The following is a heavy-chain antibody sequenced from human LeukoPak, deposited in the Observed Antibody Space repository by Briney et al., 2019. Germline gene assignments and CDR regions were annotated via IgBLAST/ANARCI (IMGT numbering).Heavy chain of an antibody. J-gene: IGHJ4*02. Sequence: SETLSLTCTVSGGSISNYYWSWIRQPAGKGLEWIGRVHSSQGSNYNPSLKSRVTMSVDTSKNQVSLKLIAVTAADSAVYYCARENWNYGEDFWGQGALVTVSS. CDR3: ARENWNYGEDF. CDR1: GGSISNYY. V-gene: IGHV4-4*07. D-gene: IGHD1-7*01. CDR2: VHSSQGS.